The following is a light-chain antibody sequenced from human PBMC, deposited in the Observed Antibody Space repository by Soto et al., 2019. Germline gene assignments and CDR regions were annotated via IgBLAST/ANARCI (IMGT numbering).Light chain of an antibody. CDR3: QQYENLPT. CDR2: GAS. V-gene: IGKV1-39*01. J-gene: IGKJ5*01. Sequence: DIQMTQSPSSLSSSVLDIFTITCRASHSISTYLNWYQQKPGKAPKFLIFGASSLQSGVPSRFSGSGSGTDFTLTITSLQPEDIATYYCQQYENLPTFGQGTRLEIK. CDR1: HSISTY.